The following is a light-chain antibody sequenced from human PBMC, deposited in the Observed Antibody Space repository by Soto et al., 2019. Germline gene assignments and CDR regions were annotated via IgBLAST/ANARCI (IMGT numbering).Light chain of an antibody. V-gene: IGLV2-23*01. Sequence: QSVLSQPASVSGSPGQSITISCTGASSYVPDYDLVTNYNLVSWYQLPPGGGPKLLIYEATKRPSGVSSRFSASESGNTASLTISGLQPEDEADYLCCSSESNMNVLFGSGTKVTVL. J-gene: IGLJ6*01. CDR3: CSSESNMNVL. CDR1: SSYVPDYDLVTNYNL. CDR2: EAT.